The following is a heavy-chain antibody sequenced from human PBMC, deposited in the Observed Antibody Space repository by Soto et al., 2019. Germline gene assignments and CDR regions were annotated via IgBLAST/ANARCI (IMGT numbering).Heavy chain of an antibody. Sequence: GESLKISCNGSGYTFTSYWIGWVRQMPGKGLEWMGIIYPGDSETRYSPSFQGHVTISADKSLNTAYLQWSSLEASDTAIYYCAKKREGYNSYYFDYWGQGTLVTVSS. CDR3: AKKREGYNSYYFDY. D-gene: IGHD5-12*01. CDR1: GYTFTSYW. CDR2: IYPGDSET. V-gene: IGHV5-51*01. J-gene: IGHJ4*02.